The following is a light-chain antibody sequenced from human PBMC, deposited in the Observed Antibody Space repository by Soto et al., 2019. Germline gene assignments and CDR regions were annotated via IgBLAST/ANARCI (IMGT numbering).Light chain of an antibody. J-gene: IGKJ5*01. V-gene: IGKV3-11*01. CDR1: HSTSSN. CDR3: QQRDNGPPS. Sequence: EIVLTQSPATLSLSPGERATLFCSASHSTSSNLAWYQQKPGQASRLIIYDSSNRATDITDRFSGSGPVTDFSLAISGLEPEDFAVYYCQQRDNGPPSFGQGTRLEIK. CDR2: DSS.